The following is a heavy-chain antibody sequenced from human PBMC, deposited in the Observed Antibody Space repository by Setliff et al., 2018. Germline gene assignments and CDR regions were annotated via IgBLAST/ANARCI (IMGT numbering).Heavy chain of an antibody. Sequence: PSETLSLTCTVSGGSISSSSYYWGWIRQPPGKGLEWIGSIYYSGSTYYNPSLKSRVTISVDTSKNQFSLKLSSVTAADTAVYYRARMSGFQYMDVWGKGTTVTVSS. V-gene: IGHV4-39*07. D-gene: IGHD3-3*01. CDR2: IYYSGST. J-gene: IGHJ6*03. CDR1: GGSISSSSYY. CDR3: ARMSGFQYMDV.